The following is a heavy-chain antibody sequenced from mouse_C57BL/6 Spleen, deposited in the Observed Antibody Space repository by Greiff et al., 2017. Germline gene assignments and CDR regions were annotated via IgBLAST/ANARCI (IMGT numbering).Heavy chain of an antibody. CDR3: ARRPNYARSPFDY. V-gene: IGHV1-72*01. J-gene: IGHJ2*01. D-gene: IGHD1-1*01. Sequence: QVQLQQPGAALVKPGASVKLSCKASGYTFTSYWMHWVKQRPGRGLEWIGRIDPNSGGTKYNEKFKSKATLTVDTPSSTAYMQIRSLSSEDSPVYYSARRPNYARSPFDYWGQGTTLTVSS. CDR2: IDPNSGGT. CDR1: GYTFTSYW.